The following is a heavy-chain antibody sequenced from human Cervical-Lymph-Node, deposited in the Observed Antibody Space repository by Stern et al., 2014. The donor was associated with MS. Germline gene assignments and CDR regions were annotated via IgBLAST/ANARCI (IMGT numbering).Heavy chain of an antibody. J-gene: IGHJ4*02. CDR1: GFSLSTSGMR. Sequence: QVTLRESGPALVKPTQTLTLTCTFSGFSLSTSGMRVSWIRQPPGEALEWLARIGWDDDKFYNTSLKTRLTISKDTSKNQVVLTMTNMDPVDTATYYCARSPPYYEFWNDYYYFDYWGQGTLVAVSS. CDR3: ARSPPYYEFWNDYYYFDY. D-gene: IGHD3-3*01. CDR2: IGWDDDK. V-gene: IGHV2-70*04.